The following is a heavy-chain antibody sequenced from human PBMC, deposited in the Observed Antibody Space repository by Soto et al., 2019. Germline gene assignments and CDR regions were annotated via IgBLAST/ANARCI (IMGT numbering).Heavy chain of an antibody. Sequence: GGSLRLSCTASGFAFSTYWMRWVRQAPGKGLEWVANIKEDGSEKYYVDSVKGRFTISRDNAKNSLYLQMSSLRAEDTAVYYCARSRMTTSDYWGQGTLVTVSS. J-gene: IGHJ4*02. CDR2: IKEDGSEK. CDR3: ARSRMTTSDY. V-gene: IGHV3-7*05. CDR1: GFAFSTYW.